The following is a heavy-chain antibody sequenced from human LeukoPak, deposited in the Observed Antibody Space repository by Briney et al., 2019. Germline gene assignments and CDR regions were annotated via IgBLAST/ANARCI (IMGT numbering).Heavy chain of an antibody. CDR3: ARVGIGRWLRRGGYYFDY. CDR1: GGSVSSGSYY. Sequence: PSETLSLTCTVSGGSVSSGSYYWSWIRQPPGKGLEWIGYIYYSGSTNYNPSLKSRVTISVDTSKNQFSLKLSSVTAADTAVYYCARVGIGRWLRRGGYYFDYWGQGTLVTVSS. D-gene: IGHD5-24*01. J-gene: IGHJ4*02. V-gene: IGHV4-61*01. CDR2: IYYSGST.